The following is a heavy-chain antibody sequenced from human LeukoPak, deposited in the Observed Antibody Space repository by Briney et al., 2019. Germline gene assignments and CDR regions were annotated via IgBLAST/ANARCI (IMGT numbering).Heavy chain of an antibody. J-gene: IGHJ4*02. V-gene: IGHV3-23*01. CDR2: ISGSGGST. Sequence: GGSLRLSCAASGFTFSSYGMSWVRQAPGKGLEWVSAISGSGGSTYYADSVKGRFTISRDNSKNMLYLQMNSLRAEDTAVYYCAKGSINYYDSSGYYYDYWGQGTLVTVSS. CDR3: AKGSINYYDSSGYYYDY. CDR1: GFTFSSYG. D-gene: IGHD3-22*01.